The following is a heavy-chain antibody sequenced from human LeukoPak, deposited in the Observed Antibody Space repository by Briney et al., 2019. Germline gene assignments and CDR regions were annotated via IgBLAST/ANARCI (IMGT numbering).Heavy chain of an antibody. Sequence: GASVKVSCKASGYTFTSYDINWVRQAPGQGLEWMGWINPNSGGTNYAQKFQGWVTMTRDTSISTAYMELSRLRSDDTAVYYCAKGSMVRGVMKAMDVWGQGTTVTVSS. CDR1: GYTFTSYD. D-gene: IGHD3-10*01. CDR2: INPNSGGT. CDR3: AKGSMVRGVMKAMDV. V-gene: IGHV1-2*04. J-gene: IGHJ6*02.